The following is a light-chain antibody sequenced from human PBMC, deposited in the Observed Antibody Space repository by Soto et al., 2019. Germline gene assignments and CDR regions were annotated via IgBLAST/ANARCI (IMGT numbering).Light chain of an antibody. V-gene: IGLV2-14*01. CDR2: EVY. CDR3: ISYIPSTTAHWV. Sequence: QSALTQPASVSGSPGESITISCTGTNSNVGGYDRVSWYQHHPRKAPKLLIFEVYNRPSGISDRSSGSKSGDTASLTTSGLLAEDEDDYYCISYIPSTTAHWVFGGGTKLTVL. J-gene: IGLJ3*02. CDR1: NSNVGGYDR.